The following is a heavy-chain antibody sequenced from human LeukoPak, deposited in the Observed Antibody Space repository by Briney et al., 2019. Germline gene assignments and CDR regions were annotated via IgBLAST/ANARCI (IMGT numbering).Heavy chain of an antibody. J-gene: IGHJ4*02. CDR2: ISEDGINK. V-gene: IGHV3-30*18. D-gene: IGHD1/OR15-1a*01. Sequence: GGSLRLSCAASGFTFSNYGMHCVRHAPGKGLEWVAGISEDGINKYYADSVKARFTISRDNSNNTLFLQMNNLRADDTAVYYCAKDRETTTSGTFDYWGQGALVTVSS. CDR1: GFTFSNYG. CDR3: AKDRETTTSGTFDY.